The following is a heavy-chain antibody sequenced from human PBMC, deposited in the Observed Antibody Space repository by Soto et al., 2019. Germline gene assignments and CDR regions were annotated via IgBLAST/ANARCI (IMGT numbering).Heavy chain of an antibody. CDR1: GGSISSGDYY. V-gene: IGHV2-70*01. Sequence: TLSLTCTVSGGSISSGDYYWSWIRQPPGKALEWLALIDWDDDKYYSTSLKTRLTISKDTSKNQVVLTMTNMDPVDTATYYCARIRAGATIDYWGQGTLVTVSS. J-gene: IGHJ4*02. D-gene: IGHD1-26*01. CDR3: ARIRAGATIDY. CDR2: IDWDDDK.